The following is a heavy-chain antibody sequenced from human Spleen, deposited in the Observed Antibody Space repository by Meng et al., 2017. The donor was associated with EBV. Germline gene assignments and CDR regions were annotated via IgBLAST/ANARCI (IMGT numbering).Heavy chain of an antibody. J-gene: IGHJ4*02. CDR2: ISRSGST. Sequence: QVQLKLWGRGLFNPSDALSLPGAVYGGYCTGYYWTWIRQPPGKGLEWIGEISRSGSTNYNPSLKSRVTISLDTSKNQFSLKLSSVTAADTAVYYCARRGGVDYWGQGTLVTVSS. CDR3: ARRGGVDY. CDR1: GGYCTGYY. D-gene: IGHD3-16*01. V-gene: IGHV4-34*01.